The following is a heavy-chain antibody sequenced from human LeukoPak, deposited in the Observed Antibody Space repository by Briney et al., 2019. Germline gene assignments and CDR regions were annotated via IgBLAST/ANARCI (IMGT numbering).Heavy chain of an antibody. CDR3: ARDVRYYDSSGYYSGGFDY. J-gene: IGHJ4*02. CDR2: ISSSSSTI. Sequence: GGSLRLSCAASGFTFGSYSMNWVRQAPGKGLEWVSYISSSSSTIYYADSVKGRFTISRDNAKNSLYLQMDSLRAEDTAVYYCARDVRYYDSSGYYSGGFDYWGQGTLVTVSS. D-gene: IGHD3-22*01. V-gene: IGHV3-48*01. CDR1: GFTFGSYS.